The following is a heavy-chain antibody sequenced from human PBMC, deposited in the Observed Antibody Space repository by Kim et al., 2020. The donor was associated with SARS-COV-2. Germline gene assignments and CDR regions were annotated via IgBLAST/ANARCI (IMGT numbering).Heavy chain of an antibody. V-gene: IGHV3-21*01. D-gene: IGHD6-13*01. J-gene: IGHJ1*01. CDR2: ISGSGSSI. CDR1: GFTFSRHS. CDR3: ARSSLGYSSSLYFFDR. Sequence: GGSLRLSCAASGFTFSRHSMNWVRQAPGKGLEWVAFISGSGSSIFSADSMKGRLTISRDNAQNSVYLQLNSLRIEDTAVYYCARSSLGYSSSLYFFDRWGQGTPVTVSS.